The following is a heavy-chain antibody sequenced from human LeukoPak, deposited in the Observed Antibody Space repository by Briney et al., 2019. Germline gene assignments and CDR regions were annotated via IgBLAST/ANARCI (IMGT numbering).Heavy chain of an antibody. CDR1: GYTFTDYY. V-gene: IGHV1-69-2*01. CDR3: STDFWSASGDY. D-gene: IGHD3-3*01. CDR2: IDPEDGQT. J-gene: IGHJ4*02. Sequence: GASVKVSCKASGYTFTDYYIHWVQQAPGKGLEWMGRIDPEDGQTKYAEKFQGRVTITADTSTDTAYMELSSLRSEDTAVYYCSTDFWSASGDYWGQGTLVTVSS.